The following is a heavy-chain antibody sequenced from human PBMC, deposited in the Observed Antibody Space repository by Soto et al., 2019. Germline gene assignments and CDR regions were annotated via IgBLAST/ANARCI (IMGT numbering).Heavy chain of an antibody. D-gene: IGHD6-13*01. V-gene: IGHV1-69*12. Sequence: QVQLVQSGAEVKKPGSSVKVSCKASGGTFGIYAITWVRQAPGQGLEWMGGIIAYSDIVNYTQKLQGRVTITADESTNTAYMDRSSLRSEDTAVYYCARMRYCSSWFHSGDSYYYDGMDVWGQGSTFTVSS. CDR1: GGTFGIYA. J-gene: IGHJ6*02. CDR2: IIAYSDIV. CDR3: ARMRYCSSWFHSGDSYYYDGMDV.